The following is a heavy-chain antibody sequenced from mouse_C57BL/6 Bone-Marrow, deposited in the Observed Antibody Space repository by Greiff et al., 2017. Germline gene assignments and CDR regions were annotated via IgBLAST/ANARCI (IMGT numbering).Heavy chain of an antibody. Sequence: QVQLQQSGAELVKPGASVKISCKASGYAFSSYWMNWVKQRPGKGLEWIGQIYPGDGDANYNGKFKGKATLTADKSSSTAYMQLSSLTSEDSAVYFCARGDYYAYGYFDYWGQGTTLTVSS. V-gene: IGHV1-80*01. D-gene: IGHD1-1*01. CDR2: IYPGDGDA. CDR3: ARGDYYAYGYFDY. J-gene: IGHJ2*01. CDR1: GYAFSSYW.